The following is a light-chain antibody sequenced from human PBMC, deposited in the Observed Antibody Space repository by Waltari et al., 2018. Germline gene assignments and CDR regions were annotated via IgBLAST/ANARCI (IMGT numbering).Light chain of an antibody. CDR3: QQYYSTPQT. V-gene: IGKV4-1*01. CDR1: QTILYTSTNKSY. J-gene: IGKJ1*01. CDR2: WAS. Sequence: DVVMTQSPDSLAVSLGETASITCTSSQTILYTSTNKSYLAWYQQKPGQPPKLLIYWASTRESGVPDRFSGSGSGTDFTLTISSLQAEDVAVYYCQQYYSTPQTFGQGTKVEIK.